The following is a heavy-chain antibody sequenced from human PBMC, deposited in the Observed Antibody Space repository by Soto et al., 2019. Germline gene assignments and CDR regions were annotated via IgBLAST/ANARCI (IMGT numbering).Heavy chain of an antibody. D-gene: IGHD3-22*01. CDR1: GFTFSSYA. V-gene: IGHV3-23*01. J-gene: IGHJ4*02. CDR3: AKSRPQTYYYDSSGFVLTYFDY. CDR2: ISGSGGST. Sequence: GGSLRLSCAASGFTFSSYAMSWVRQAPGKGPEWVSAISGSGGSTYYADSVKGRFTISRDNSKNTLYLQMNSLRAEDTAVYYCAKSRPQTYYYDSSGFVLTYFDYWGQGTLVTVSS.